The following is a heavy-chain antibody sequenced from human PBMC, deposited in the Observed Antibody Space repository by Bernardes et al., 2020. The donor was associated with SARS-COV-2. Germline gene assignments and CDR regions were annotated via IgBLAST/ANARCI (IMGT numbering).Heavy chain of an antibody. D-gene: IGHD5-18*01. J-gene: IGHJ2*01. CDR3: TTGTAIVTYWYFDL. CDR2: LDPEDGEI. Sequence: ASATVSCKVSGYTLSELSVHWVRQAPGKGHEWMGGLDPEDGEIMYAQKFQGRVTMTEDTSTDTAYMELSSLRSEDTAIYYCTTGTAIVTYWYFDLWGRGTLVTVSS. CDR1: GYTLSELS. V-gene: IGHV1-24*01.